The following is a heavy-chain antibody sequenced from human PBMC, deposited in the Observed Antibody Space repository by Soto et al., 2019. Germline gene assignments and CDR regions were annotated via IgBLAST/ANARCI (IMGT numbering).Heavy chain of an antibody. CDR3: LRPYYSSSRFPFDR. D-gene: IGHD2-2*01. J-gene: IGHJ4*02. CDR2: IDSGDGTT. Sequence: QVQLVESGGGLVKPGGSLRLSCTGSGFDFGDYYMSWIRQAPGKGLEWVSYIDSGDGTTYYTDSVKGRFTISRDNAKKTVYLQMSSLRVEDTALYYCLRPYYSSSRFPFDRWGQGTLVTVSS. CDR1: GFDFGDYY. V-gene: IGHV3-11*01.